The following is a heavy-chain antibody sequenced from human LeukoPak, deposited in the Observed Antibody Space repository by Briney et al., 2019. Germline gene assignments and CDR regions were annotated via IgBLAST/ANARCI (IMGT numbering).Heavy chain of an antibody. CDR2: ISSSSSTI. D-gene: IGHD2-2*01. Sequence: GGSLRLSCAASGFTFSSYSMNWVRQAPGKGLEWVSYISSSSSTIYYADSVKGRFTISRDNAKNSLYLQMNSLRAEDTAVYYCARDRRYCSSTSCSRGTFDPWGQETLVTVSS. V-gene: IGHV3-48*04. J-gene: IGHJ5*02. CDR1: GFTFSSYS. CDR3: ARDRRYCSSTSCSRGTFDP.